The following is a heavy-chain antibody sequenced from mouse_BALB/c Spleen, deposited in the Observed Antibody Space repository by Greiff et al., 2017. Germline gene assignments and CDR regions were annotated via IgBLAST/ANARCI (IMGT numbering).Heavy chain of an antibody. J-gene: IGHJ4*01. CDR2: IDPYNGGT. Sequence: LVESGPELVKPGASVKVSCKASGYSFTDYNMYWVKQSHGKSLEWIGYIDPYNGGTSYNQKFKGKATLTVDKSSSTAFMHLNSLTSEDSAVYYCARLYDYDEGNAMDYWGQGTSVTVSS. CDR1: GYSFTDYN. D-gene: IGHD2-4*01. V-gene: IGHV1S135*01. CDR3: ARLYDYDEGNAMDY.